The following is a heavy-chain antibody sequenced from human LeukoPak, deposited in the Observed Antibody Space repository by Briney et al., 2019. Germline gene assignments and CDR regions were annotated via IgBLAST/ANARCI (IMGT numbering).Heavy chain of an antibody. CDR3: ARDRRLTMVRGVIPDDAFDI. V-gene: IGHV3-7*01. CDR2: IKQDGNEK. Sequence: GGSLRLSCAASGFTFSNAWMSWVRQAPGKGLEWVANIKQDGNEKYYVDSVKGRFTISRDNSKNTLYLQMNSLRAEDTAVYYCARDRRLTMVRGVIPDDAFDIWGQGTMVTVSS. CDR1: GFTFSNAW. D-gene: IGHD3-10*01. J-gene: IGHJ3*02.